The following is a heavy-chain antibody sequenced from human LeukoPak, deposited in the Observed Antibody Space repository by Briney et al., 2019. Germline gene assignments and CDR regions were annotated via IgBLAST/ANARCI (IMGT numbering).Heavy chain of an antibody. V-gene: IGHV3-23*01. Sequence: GGSLRLSCAASGFTFSSYAMSWVRQAPGKGLEWVSAISGSGGSTYYADSVKGRSTTSRDNSKNTLYLQMNSLRAEDTAVYYCAKDVAAAGYFDYWGQGTLVTVSS. CDR2: ISGSGGST. J-gene: IGHJ4*02. CDR3: AKDVAAAGYFDY. CDR1: GFTFSSYA. D-gene: IGHD6-13*01.